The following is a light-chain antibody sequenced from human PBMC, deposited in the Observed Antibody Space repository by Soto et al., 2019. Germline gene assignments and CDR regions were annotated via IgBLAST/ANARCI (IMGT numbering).Light chain of an antibody. J-gene: IGKJ4*01. V-gene: IGKV1-9*01. CDR3: QQLNSYLLT. CDR2: AAS. Sequence: DIQLTQSPSFLSASVGDRVTITCRASQGISSYLAWYQQKPGKAPKLLIYAASTLRSGDPSRFSGSGSGTEFTLTISSLQPEDFATYYCQQLNSYLLTFGGGTKVEIK. CDR1: QGISSY.